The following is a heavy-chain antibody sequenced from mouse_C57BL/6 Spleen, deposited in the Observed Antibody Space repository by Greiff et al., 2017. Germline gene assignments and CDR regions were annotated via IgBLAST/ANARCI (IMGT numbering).Heavy chain of an antibody. CDR2: IDPEDGET. CDR3: AGTVVGGNWYFDV. J-gene: IGHJ1*03. V-gene: IGHV14-2*01. D-gene: IGHD1-1*01. Sequence: VQLQQSGAELVKPGASVKLSCTASGFNIKDYYMHWVKQRTEQGLEWIGRIDPEDGETKYAPKFQGKATITADTSSTTAYLQLSSLTSEDTAVYDCAGTVVGGNWYFDVWGTGTTVTVSS. CDR1: GFNIKDYY.